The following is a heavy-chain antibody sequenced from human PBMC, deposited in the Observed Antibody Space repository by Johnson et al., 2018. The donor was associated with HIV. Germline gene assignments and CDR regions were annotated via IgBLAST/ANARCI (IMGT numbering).Heavy chain of an antibody. CDR1: GFTVSSNY. CDR3: AKGRWELLAGAFDI. Sequence: VQLVESGGGLVQPGGSLRFSCAASGFTVSSNYMSWVRQAPGKGLEWVSVIYSGGSTYYADSVKGRFTISRDNSKNTLYVQMNSLRAEDTAAYYCAKGRWELLAGAFDIWGQGTTVTVSS. CDR2: IYSGGST. J-gene: IGHJ3*02. V-gene: IGHV3-66*01. D-gene: IGHD1-26*01.